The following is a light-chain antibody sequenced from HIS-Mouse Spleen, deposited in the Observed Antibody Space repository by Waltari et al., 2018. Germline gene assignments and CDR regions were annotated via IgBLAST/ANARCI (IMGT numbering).Light chain of an antibody. CDR3: MQALQTPRT. CDR2: LGS. V-gene: IGKV2-28*01. J-gene: IGKJ1*01. Sequence: IVMTQSQLSLPVTPGAPASIPSRPRQSLLHSNGYNYLDWYLQKPGQSPQLLIYLGSNRASGVPDRFSGSGSGTDFTLKISRVEAEDVGVYYCMQALQTPRTFGQGTKVEIK. CDR1: QSLLHSNGYNY.